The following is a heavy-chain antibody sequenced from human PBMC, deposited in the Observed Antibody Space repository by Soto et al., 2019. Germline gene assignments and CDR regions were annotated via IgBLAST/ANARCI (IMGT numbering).Heavy chain of an antibody. J-gene: IGHJ5*02. Sequence: QLQLVQSGAEVKEPGSSVKVSCQASGGTLSTYGVTWVRQAPGQGLEWMGGIIPVFGTTTYAQKFQGRVTITADESTNSAYLEVNSLRSEDTAVYFCARIGMALVTAGWFDHWGQGTLVTVSS. V-gene: IGHV1-69*01. CDR1: GGTLSTYG. CDR3: ARIGMALVTAGWFDH. CDR2: IIPVFGTT. D-gene: IGHD2-21*02.